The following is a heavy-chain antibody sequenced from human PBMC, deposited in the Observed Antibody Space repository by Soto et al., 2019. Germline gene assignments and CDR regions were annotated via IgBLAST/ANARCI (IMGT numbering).Heavy chain of an antibody. J-gene: IGHJ4*02. CDR3: ATSYGSGYRAFDY. Sequence: QVQMVQSGAAVKKPGSSVKVSCKASGDTFSFYTINWVRQAPGLGLEWMGRVNPILSMSNYAQKFQGRVTMTADKSTRPAYMELRSLRSEDTAFYYCATSYGSGYRAFDYWGQGALVTVSS. V-gene: IGHV1-69*02. D-gene: IGHD3-10*01. CDR2: VNPILSMS. CDR1: GDTFSFYT.